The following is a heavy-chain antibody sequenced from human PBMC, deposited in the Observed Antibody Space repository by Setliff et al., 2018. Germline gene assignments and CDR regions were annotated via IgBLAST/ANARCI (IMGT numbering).Heavy chain of an antibody. Sequence: PSETLSLTCTVSGGSISSGDYYWSWIRQPPGKGLEWIGYIYYSGSTYYNPSLMSRVTISVDTSKNQFSLKLSSVTAADTAVYYCAIMGGDSSGYYGVDYWGQGTLVTVSS. J-gene: IGHJ4*02. V-gene: IGHV4-30-4*08. CDR2: IYYSGST. D-gene: IGHD3-22*01. CDR1: GGSISSGDYY. CDR3: AIMGGDSSGYYGVDY.